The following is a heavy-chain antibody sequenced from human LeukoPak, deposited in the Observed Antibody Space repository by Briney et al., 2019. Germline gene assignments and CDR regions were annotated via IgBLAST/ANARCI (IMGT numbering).Heavy chain of an antibody. D-gene: IGHD3-10*01. CDR2: IYHSGST. J-gene: IGHJ4*02. Sequence: PSETLSLTCTVSGSSISSDYLWGWIRQPPGKGLEWIGSIYHSGSTYYNPSLKSRVTISVETSKNQFSLRLSSVTAADTAVYYCATLNAYYYGTAPADYWGQGTLVTVSS. CDR3: ATLNAYYYGTAPADY. CDR1: GSSISSDYL. V-gene: IGHV4-38-2*02.